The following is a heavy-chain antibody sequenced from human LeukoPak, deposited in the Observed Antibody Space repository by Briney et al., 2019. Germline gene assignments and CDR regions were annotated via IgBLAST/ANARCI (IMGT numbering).Heavy chain of an antibody. V-gene: IGHV1-8*02. CDR1: GYSFTSYW. CDR2: MNPNSGNT. CDR3: ARALAVAGTYGDY. J-gene: IGHJ4*02. D-gene: IGHD6-19*01. Sequence: KPGESLKISCKGSGYSFTSYWIGWVRQATGQGLEWMGWMNPNSGNTGYAQKFQGRVTMTRNTSISTAYMELSSLRSEDTAVYYCARALAVAGTYGDYWGQGTLVTVSS.